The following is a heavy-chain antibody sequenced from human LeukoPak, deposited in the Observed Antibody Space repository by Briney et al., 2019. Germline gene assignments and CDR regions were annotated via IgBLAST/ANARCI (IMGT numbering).Heavy chain of an antibody. CDR2: IYYSGST. D-gene: IGHD1-26*01. CDR3: ARVRSYYGEVDY. Sequence: SETLSLTCTVSGGSISSGGYYWSWIRQPPGKGLEWIGYIYYSGSTNYNPSLKSRVTISVDTSKNQFSLKLSSVTAADTAVYYCARVRSYYGEVDYWGQGTLVTVSS. J-gene: IGHJ4*02. CDR1: GGSISSGGYY. V-gene: IGHV4-61*08.